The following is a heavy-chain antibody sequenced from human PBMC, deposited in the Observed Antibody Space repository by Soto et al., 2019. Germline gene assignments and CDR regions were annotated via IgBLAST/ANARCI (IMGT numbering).Heavy chain of an antibody. CDR3: ARAVGDPLYYLDY. V-gene: IGHV4-59*08. D-gene: IGHD6-19*01. Sequence: QVQLQESGPGLVRPSETLSLTCTVFSDPISSYYWFWMRQSPGKGLEWIGYTDYSGNTNYNPSLKSRVPISGDTSKNQFSLRLSSVTAADTAVYYCARAVGDPLYYLDYWGQGTLVTVSS. J-gene: IGHJ4*02. CDR1: SDPISSYY. CDR2: TDYSGNT.